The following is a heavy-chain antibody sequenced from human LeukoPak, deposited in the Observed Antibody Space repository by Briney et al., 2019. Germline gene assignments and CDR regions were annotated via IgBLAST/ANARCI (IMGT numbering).Heavy chain of an antibody. CDR1: GFTFSSYG. J-gene: IGHJ4*02. CDR3: ARGGIVATGYFDY. Sequence: GGSLRLSCAASGFTFSSYGMHWVRQAPGKGLEWVAVIWYDGSNKYYADSVKGRFTISRDNSKNTLYLQMNSLRAEDAAVYYCARGGIVATGYFDYWGQGTLVTVSS. CDR2: IWYDGSNK. D-gene: IGHD5-12*01. V-gene: IGHV3-33*01.